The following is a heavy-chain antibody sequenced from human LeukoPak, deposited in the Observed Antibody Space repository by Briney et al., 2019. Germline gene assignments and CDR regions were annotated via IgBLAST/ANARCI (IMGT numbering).Heavy chain of an antibody. J-gene: IGHJ5*02. V-gene: IGHV4-30-4*08. D-gene: IGHD3-10*01. CDR1: GYSISSGYY. CDR3: ARTITGYNWFDP. CDR2: IYYSGST. Sequence: PSETLSLTCGVSGYSISSGYYWAWIRQPPGKGLEWIGYIYYSGSTYYNPSLKSRVTISVDTSKNQFSLKLSFVTAADTAVYYCARTITGYNWFDPWGQGTLVTVSS.